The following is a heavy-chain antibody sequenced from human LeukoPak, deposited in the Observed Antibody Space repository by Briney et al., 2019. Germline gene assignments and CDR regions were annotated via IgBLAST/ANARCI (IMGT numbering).Heavy chain of an antibody. CDR2: ISSSSSYT. D-gene: IGHD6-19*01. J-gene: IGHJ5*02. V-gene: IGHV3-11*03. CDR3: ARISSGWPREYWFDP. Sequence: PGGSLRLSCAASGFTFSDYYMSWIRQAPGKGLGWVSYISSSSSYTNYADSVKGRFTISRDNAKNSLYLQMNSLRAEDTAVYYCARISSGWPREYWFDPWGQGTLVTVSS. CDR1: GFTFSDYY.